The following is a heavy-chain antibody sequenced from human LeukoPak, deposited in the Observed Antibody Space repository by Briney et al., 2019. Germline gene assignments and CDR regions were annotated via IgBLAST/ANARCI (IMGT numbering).Heavy chain of an antibody. CDR1: GFTFSSYG. D-gene: IGHD2-2*01. V-gene: IGHV3-30*18. J-gene: IGHJ6*02. Sequence: GRSLRLSCAASGFTFSSYGMHWVRQAPGKGLEWVAVISYDGSNKYYADSVKGRFTISRDNSKNTLYLQMNSLRAEDTAVYYCAKELGGYCSGTSCYYYYGMDVWGQGTTVTVSS. CDR2: ISYDGSNK. CDR3: AKELGGYCSGTSCYYYYGMDV.